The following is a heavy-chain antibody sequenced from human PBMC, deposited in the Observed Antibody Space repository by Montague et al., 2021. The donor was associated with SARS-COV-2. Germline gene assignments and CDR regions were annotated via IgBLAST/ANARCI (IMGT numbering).Heavy chain of an antibody. CDR1: GGSFSGYY. CDR3: ARGPRITMIVVVITDIWFDP. V-gene: IGHV4-34*01. Sequence: SETLSLTCAVYGGSFSGYYWSWIRQPPGKGLEWIWEINHSGSTNYNPSXXSRVTISVDTSKNQFSLKLSSMTAADTAVYYCARGPRITMIVVVITDIWFDPWGQGTLVTVSS. D-gene: IGHD3-22*01. CDR2: INHSGST. J-gene: IGHJ5*02.